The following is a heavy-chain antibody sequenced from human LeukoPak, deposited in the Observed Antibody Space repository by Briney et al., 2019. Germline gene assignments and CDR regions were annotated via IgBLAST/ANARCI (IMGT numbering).Heavy chain of an antibody. V-gene: IGHV4-59*01. CDR2: IYYSGST. CDR3: ARERYYYDSSGYYGFRAFDI. J-gene: IGHJ3*02. Sequence: SETLSLTCAVYGGSFSGYYWSWIRQPPGKGLEWIGYIYYSGSTNYNPSLRSRVTISVDTSKNQFSLKLSSVTAADTAVYYCARERYYYDSSGYYGFRAFDIWGQGTMVTVSS. D-gene: IGHD3-22*01. CDR1: GGSFSGYY.